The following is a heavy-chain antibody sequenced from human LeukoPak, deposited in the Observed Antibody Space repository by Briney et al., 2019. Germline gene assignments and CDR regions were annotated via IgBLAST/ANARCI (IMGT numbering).Heavy chain of an antibody. D-gene: IGHD1-26*01. CDR3: ASRSIVGAAYWGMDV. J-gene: IGHJ6*04. Sequence: ASVKVSCKASGHTFTNYPMHWVRQAPGQRLEWLGWINAGNGNSKCSQNFQGRVTNTRDTSASTAYMELSSLRYEDAAVYYCASRSIVGAAYWGMDVWGKGTMVTVSS. CDR2: INAGNGNS. CDR1: GHTFTNYP. V-gene: IGHV1-3*01.